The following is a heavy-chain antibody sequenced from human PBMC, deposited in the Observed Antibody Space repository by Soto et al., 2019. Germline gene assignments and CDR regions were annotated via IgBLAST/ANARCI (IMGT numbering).Heavy chain of an antibody. Sequence: SETLSLTCTVSGGSISSGDYYWSWIRQPPGKGLEWIGYIYYSGGTYYNPSLKSRVTISVDTSKNQFSLKLSSVTAADTAVYYCARLYCSGGSCPLNLFAFSTQRSFDL. J-gene: IGHJ2*01. D-gene: IGHD2-15*01. V-gene: IGHV4-30-4*01. CDR1: GGSISSGDYY. CDR3: ARLYCSGGSCPLNLFAFSTQRSFDL. CDR2: IYYSGGT.